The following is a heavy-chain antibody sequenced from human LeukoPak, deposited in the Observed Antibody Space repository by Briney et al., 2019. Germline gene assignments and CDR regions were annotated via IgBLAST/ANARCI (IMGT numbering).Heavy chain of an antibody. Sequence: GGSLRLSCAASGFTFSSYSMNWVRQAPGKGLEWVSSISSSSSYIYYAASVKGRFTISRDNARKSLYLQMNSLRAEDTAVYYCGRDVFGWEHPFDYWGQGTLVTVSS. CDR2: ISSSSSYI. J-gene: IGHJ4*02. V-gene: IGHV3-21*01. CDR3: GRDVFGWEHPFDY. D-gene: IGHD1-26*01. CDR1: GFTFSSYS.